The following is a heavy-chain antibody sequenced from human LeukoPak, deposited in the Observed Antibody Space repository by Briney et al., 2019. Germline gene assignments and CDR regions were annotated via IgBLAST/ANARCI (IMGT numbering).Heavy chain of an antibody. CDR3: AKDRDSSGWYGDYYFDY. V-gene: IGHV3-43*01. J-gene: IGHJ4*02. CDR1: GFTFDDYT. CDR2: ISWDGGST. Sequence: GGSLRLSCAASGFTFDDYTMHWVRPARGKGLEWVSLISWDGGSTYYADSVKGRFTISRDNSKNYLYLQMNSQRNEDTALYYCAKDRDSSGWYGDYYFDYWGQGTLVTVSS. D-gene: IGHD6-19*01.